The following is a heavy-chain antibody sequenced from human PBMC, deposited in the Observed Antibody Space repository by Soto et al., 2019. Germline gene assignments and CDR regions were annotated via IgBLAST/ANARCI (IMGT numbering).Heavy chain of an antibody. J-gene: IGHJ5*02. Sequence: SETLSLTCAVYGGSFSGYYWSWIRQPPGKGLEWIGEINHSGSTNYNPSLKSRVTISVDTSKNQFSLKLSSVTAADTAVYYCARFSNYDILTGYYNWFDPWGQGTLVTVSS. CDR3: ARFSNYDILTGYYNWFDP. D-gene: IGHD3-9*01. CDR1: GGSFSGYY. V-gene: IGHV4-34*01. CDR2: INHSGST.